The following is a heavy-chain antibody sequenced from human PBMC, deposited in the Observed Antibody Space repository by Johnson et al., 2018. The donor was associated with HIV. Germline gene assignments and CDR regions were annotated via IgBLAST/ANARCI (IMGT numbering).Heavy chain of an antibody. J-gene: IGHJ3*02. Sequence: QVQLVESGGGLVQPGGSLRLSCAASGFTFSSFGMHWVRQAPGKGLEWGAFIRYDGSNKYYADSVKGRFTISRDNSKNTLYLQMNSLRLEDTAAYYCATIAAHGAAFDIWGQGTVVTVSS. V-gene: IGHV3-30*02. CDR2: IRYDGSNK. CDR1: GFTFSSFG. CDR3: ATIAAHGAAFDI. D-gene: IGHD6-25*01.